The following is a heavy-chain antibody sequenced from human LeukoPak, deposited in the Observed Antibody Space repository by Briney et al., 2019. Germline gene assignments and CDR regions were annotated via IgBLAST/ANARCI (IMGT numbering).Heavy chain of an antibody. CDR2: ISGSGGST. Sequence: GSLRLSCAASGFTFSSYAMSWVRQAPGKGLEWVSAISGSGGSTYYADSVKGRFTISRDNSKNTLYLQMNSLRAEDTAVYYCAKDPLYCSGGSCYARPSWFDYWGQGTLVTVSS. CDR1: GFTFSSYA. J-gene: IGHJ4*02. D-gene: IGHD2-15*01. CDR3: AKDPLYCSGGSCYARPSWFDY. V-gene: IGHV3-23*01.